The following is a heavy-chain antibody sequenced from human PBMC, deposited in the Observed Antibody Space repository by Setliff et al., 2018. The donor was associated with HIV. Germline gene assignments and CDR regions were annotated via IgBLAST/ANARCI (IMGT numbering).Heavy chain of an antibody. Sequence: SETLSLTCAVYGQSISGYYWSWIRQTPGKGLEWIGEINHGGDTNYNPSLKSRVTISVGSSYNHFSLKLSSVTAADTGVYYCASRRGIEFYFDIWGQGTVVTVSS. V-gene: IGHV4-34*01. D-gene: IGHD3-10*01. CDR3: ASRRGIEFYFDI. CDR2: INHGGDT. CDR1: GQSISGYY. J-gene: IGHJ4*02.